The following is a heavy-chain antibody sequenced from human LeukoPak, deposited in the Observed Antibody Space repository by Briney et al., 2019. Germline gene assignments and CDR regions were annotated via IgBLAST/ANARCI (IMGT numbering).Heavy chain of an antibody. CDR3: ARDSGSSDGYYYYYYMDV. CDR1: GYTFTGYY. CDR2: INPNSGGT. Sequence: GASVKVSCKASGYTFTGYYMHWVRQAPGQGLEWMGWINPNSGGTNYAQKFQGRVTMTRDTSISTAYMELSRLRSEDTAVYYCARDSGSSDGYYYYYYMDVWGKGTTVTVSS. V-gene: IGHV1-2*02. D-gene: IGHD1-26*01. J-gene: IGHJ6*03.